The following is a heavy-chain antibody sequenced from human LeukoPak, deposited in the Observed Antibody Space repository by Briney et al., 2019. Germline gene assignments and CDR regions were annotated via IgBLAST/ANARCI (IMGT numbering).Heavy chain of an antibody. J-gene: IGHJ6*02. CDR1: GFTFSSYA. CDR2: ISYDGSNK. V-gene: IGHV3-30-3*01. Sequence: GGSLRLSCAASGFTFSSYAMHWVRQAPGKGLDWVAVISYDGSNKYYADSVKGRFTISRDNSKNTLYLQMNSLRAEDTAVYYCARDGSSGYTGQGMDVWGQGTTVTVSS. CDR3: ARDGSSGYTGQGMDV. D-gene: IGHD6-19*01.